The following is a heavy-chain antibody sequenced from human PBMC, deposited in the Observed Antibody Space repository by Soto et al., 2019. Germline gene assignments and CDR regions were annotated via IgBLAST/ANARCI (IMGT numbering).Heavy chain of an antibody. CDR2: ISGSGGST. Sequence: GSLRHSCGGSRFTFSSYAMSWVRQARGQGLQWVSAISGSGGSTYYADSVKGRFTISRDNSKNTLYLQMNSLRAEDTAVYYCAKDGLYDFWSGYYSNWFDPWGQGTRVTVS. V-gene: IGHV3-23*01. CDR3: AKDGLYDFWSGYYSNWFDP. J-gene: IGHJ5*02. CDR1: RFTFSSYA. D-gene: IGHD3-3*01.